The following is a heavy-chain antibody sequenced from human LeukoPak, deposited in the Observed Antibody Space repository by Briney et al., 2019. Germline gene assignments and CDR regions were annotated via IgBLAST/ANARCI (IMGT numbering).Heavy chain of an antibody. CDR1: GGTFSSYA. Sequence: ASVKVSCKASGGTFSSYAISWVRQATGQGLEWMGWMNPNSGNTGYAQKFQGRVTMTRNTSISTAYMELSSLRSEDTAVYYCARGGGGGYYDSSGYEDYWGQGTLVTVSS. CDR3: ARGGGGGYYDSSGYEDY. J-gene: IGHJ4*02. V-gene: IGHV1-8*02. CDR2: MNPNSGNT. D-gene: IGHD3-22*01.